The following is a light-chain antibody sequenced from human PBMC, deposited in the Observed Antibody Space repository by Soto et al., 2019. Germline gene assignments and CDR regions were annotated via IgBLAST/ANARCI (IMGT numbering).Light chain of an antibody. CDR1: QNVLYSANNKNY. J-gene: IGKJ3*01. CDR2: WAS. Sequence: DIVMTQSPDSLAVSLGERATINCRSSQNVLYSANNKNYLAWYQQKPGQPPKLLIYWASTRESGVPDRFSGSGSGTDFTLTIGSLQAEDVAVYYCQQYYDTPLTFGPGTKVDIK. CDR3: QQYYDTPLT. V-gene: IGKV4-1*01.